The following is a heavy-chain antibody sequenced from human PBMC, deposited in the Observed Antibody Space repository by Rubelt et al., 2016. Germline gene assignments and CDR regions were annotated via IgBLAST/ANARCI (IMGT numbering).Heavy chain of an antibody. CDR2: IYYSGST. J-gene: IGHJ5*02. V-gene: IGHV4-34*01. D-gene: IGHD3-16*01. Sequence: QVQLQQWGAGLLKPSETLSLTCAVYGGSFSGYYWSWIRQPPGKGLEWIGYIYYSGSTYYNPSLKRRVTTSVDTSKTQFSLKLGSVTAAETAVYYCARDPQGEGWFDPWGQGTLVTVSS. CDR3: ARDPQGEGWFDP. CDR1: GGSFSGYY.